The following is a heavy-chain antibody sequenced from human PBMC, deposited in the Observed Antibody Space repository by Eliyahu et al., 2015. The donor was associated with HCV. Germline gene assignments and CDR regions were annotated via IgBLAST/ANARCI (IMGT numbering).Heavy chain of an antibody. CDR1: GGSISSSSYY. D-gene: IGHD5-18*01. V-gene: IGHV4-39*01. J-gene: IGHJ4*02. Sequence: QLQLQESGPGLVKPSETLSLTCTVSGGSISSSSYYWGWIRQPPGKGLEWIGSIYYSGSTYYNPSLKSRVTISVDTSKNQFSLKLSSVTAADTAVYYCARLGPRGYSYEFDYWGQGTLVTVSS. CDR2: IYYSGST. CDR3: ARLGPRGYSYEFDY.